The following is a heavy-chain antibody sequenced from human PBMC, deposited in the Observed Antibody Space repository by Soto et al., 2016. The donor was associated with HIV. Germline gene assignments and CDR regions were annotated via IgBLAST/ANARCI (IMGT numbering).Heavy chain of an antibody. J-gene: IGHJ6*02. CDR1: GYTFNSYG. Sequence: QVQLVQSGAEVKKPGASVKVSCKASGYTFNSYGISWVRQAPGQGLEWMGWISAYNGNTNYAQKVQGRVTMTTDTSTSTAYMELRSLRSDDTAVYYCARSQGAGMTMIVVASYGMDIWGQGDHGHRPL. CDR3: ARSQGAGMTMIVVASYGMDI. CDR2: ISAYNGNT. V-gene: IGHV1-18*01. D-gene: IGHD3-22*01.